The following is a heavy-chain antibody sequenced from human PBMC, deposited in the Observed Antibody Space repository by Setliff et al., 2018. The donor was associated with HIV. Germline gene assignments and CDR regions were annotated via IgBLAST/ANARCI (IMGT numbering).Heavy chain of an antibody. CDR2: IHYSGSS. Sequence: ASETLSLTCTVSGGSITGHYWSWIRQPPGKGLEWIGYIHYSGSSNYNPSLESRVSISLDTSMNQFSLNLTSVTAADTAVYFCSSVLFHLGWLSTTHDAFDVWGPGTLVTVSS. J-gene: IGHJ3*01. D-gene: IGHD3-3*01. CDR1: GGSITGHY. V-gene: IGHV4-59*11. CDR3: SSVLFHLGWLSTTHDAFDV.